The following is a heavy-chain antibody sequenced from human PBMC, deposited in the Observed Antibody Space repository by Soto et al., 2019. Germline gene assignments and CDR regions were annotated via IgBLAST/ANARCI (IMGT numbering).Heavy chain of an antibody. D-gene: IGHD2-15*01. V-gene: IGHV4-59*01. CDR1: GGSISTYY. CDR3: ARASGCSGDSCAFDP. CDR2: IYYTGST. Sequence: SETLSLTCTVSGGSISTYYWSWILQPPGKGLEWIGYIYYTGSTNYNPSLKSRVTISVDTSKNQFSLKLSSVTAADTAVYYCARASGCSGDSCAFDPWGQGTLVTVS. J-gene: IGHJ5*02.